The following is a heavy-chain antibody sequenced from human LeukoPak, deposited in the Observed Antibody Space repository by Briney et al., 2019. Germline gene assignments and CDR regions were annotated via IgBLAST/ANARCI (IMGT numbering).Heavy chain of an antibody. D-gene: IGHD3-22*01. J-gene: IGHJ4*02. CDR1: GYTFTGYY. CDR3: ARGLAVVSPFDF. Sequence: ASVKVSCKASGYTFTGYYIHWVRQAPGQGPEWTGWINTNSGGTNYGQKFQGRVTMTRDTSISTANMELSRLTSDDTAVYYCARGLAVVSPFDFWGQGTLVTVSS. V-gene: IGHV1-2*02. CDR2: INTNSGGT.